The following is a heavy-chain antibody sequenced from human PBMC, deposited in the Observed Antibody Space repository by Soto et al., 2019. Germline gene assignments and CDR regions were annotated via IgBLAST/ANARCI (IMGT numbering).Heavy chain of an antibody. CDR3: ARGYCSSTSCYIWDNWFDP. V-gene: IGHV4-59*01. CDR2: IYYSGRT. D-gene: IGHD2-2*02. CDR1: GGSISSYY. J-gene: IGHJ5*02. Sequence: QVQLQESGPGLVKPSETLSLTCTVSGGSISSYYWSWIRQPPGKGLEWIGYIYYSGRTNYNPSLKSRVTISVDTSKNQLSLKLSSVTAADTAVYYCARGYCSSTSCYIWDNWFDPWGQGTLVTVSS.